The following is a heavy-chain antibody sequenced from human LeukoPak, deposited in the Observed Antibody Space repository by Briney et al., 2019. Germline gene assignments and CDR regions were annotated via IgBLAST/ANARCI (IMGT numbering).Heavy chain of an antibody. CDR3: ARGGIVGAESDY. D-gene: IGHD1-26*01. J-gene: IGHJ4*02. CDR2: ISGSGGST. CDR1: GFTFSSYA. Sequence: GGSLRLSCAASGFTFSSYAMSWVRQAPGKGLEWVSAISGSGGSTYYADSVKGRFTISRDNANNSLYLQMSSLRAEDTAVYYCARGGIVGAESDYWGQGTLVTVSS. V-gene: IGHV3-23*01.